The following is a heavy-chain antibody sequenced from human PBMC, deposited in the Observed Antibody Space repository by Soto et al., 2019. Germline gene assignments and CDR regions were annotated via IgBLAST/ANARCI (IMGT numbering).Heavy chain of an antibody. J-gene: IGHJ6*02. D-gene: IGHD3-3*01. Sequence: SETLSLTCAVYGGSFSGYYWSWIRQPPGKGLEWIGEINHSGSTNYNPSLKSRVTISVDTSKNQFSLKLSSVTAADTAVYYCARFRRYDFWSGSYYGMDVWGQGTTVTVSS. CDR2: INHSGST. CDR1: GGSFSGYY. V-gene: IGHV4-34*01. CDR3: ARFRRYDFWSGSYYGMDV.